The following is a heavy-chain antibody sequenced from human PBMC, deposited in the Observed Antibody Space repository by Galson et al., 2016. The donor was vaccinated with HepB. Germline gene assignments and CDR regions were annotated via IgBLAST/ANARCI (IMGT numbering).Heavy chain of an antibody. CDR3: ARQSRLGLRPKGMDV. Sequence: SLRLSCAASGFSFSNSGMSWVRQAPGRGLEWVSGITRSGDATHYADFVKGRFTISRDNSKNTLYLYMNNLTAGDTAVYYCARQSRLGLRPKGMDVWGQGTTVTVSS. J-gene: IGHJ6*02. CDR1: GFSFSNSG. CDR2: ITRSGDAT. D-gene: IGHD3/OR15-3a*01. V-gene: IGHV3-23*01.